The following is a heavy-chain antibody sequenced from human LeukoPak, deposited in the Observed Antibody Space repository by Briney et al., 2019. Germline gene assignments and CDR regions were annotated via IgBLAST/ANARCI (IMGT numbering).Heavy chain of an antibody. Sequence: PGGSLRLSCAASGFTFSSYGMHWVRQAPGKGLEWVAVISYDGSNKYYADSVKGRFTISRDNSKNTLYLQMNSLRAEDTAVYYCASTGIAVAGTSDYFDYWGQGTLVTVSS. CDR3: ASTGIAVAGTSDYFDY. CDR1: GFTFSSYG. V-gene: IGHV3-30*03. CDR2: ISYDGSNK. J-gene: IGHJ4*02. D-gene: IGHD6-19*01.